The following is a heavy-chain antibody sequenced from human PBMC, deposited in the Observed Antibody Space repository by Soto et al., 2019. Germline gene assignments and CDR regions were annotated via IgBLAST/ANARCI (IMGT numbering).Heavy chain of an antibody. V-gene: IGHV3-9*01. CDR3: AKAGFWSGYYSLVDY. J-gene: IGHJ4*02. Sequence: GGSLRLSCAAAGFTFSSYAMHWVRHAPGKGLEWVSGISWNSGSIGYADSVKGRFTISRDNAKNSLYLQMNSLRAEDTALYYCAKAGFWSGYYSLVDYWGQGTLVTVSS. D-gene: IGHD3-3*01. CDR1: GFTFSSYA. CDR2: ISWNSGSI.